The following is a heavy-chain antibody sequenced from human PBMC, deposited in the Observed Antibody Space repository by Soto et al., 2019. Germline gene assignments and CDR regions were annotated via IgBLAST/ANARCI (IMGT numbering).Heavy chain of an antibody. D-gene: IGHD6-13*01. CDR3: AGDHPIAAAGTGWFDP. CDR1: GYSISSGYY. V-gene: IGHV4-38-2*02. J-gene: IGHJ5*02. CDR2: IYHSGST. Sequence: SETLSLTCAVSGYSISSGYYWGWIRQPPGKGLEWIGSIYHSGSTYYNPSLKSRVTISVDTSKNQLPLKLSSVTAADTAVYYCAGDHPIAAAGTGWFDPWGQGTLVTVSS.